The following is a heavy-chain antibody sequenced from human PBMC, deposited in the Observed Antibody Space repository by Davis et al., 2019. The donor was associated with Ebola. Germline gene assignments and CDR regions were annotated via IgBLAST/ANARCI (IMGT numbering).Heavy chain of an antibody. Sequence: SGPTLVKPTQTLTLTCTFSGFPLSTSGMCVSWIRQPPGKALEWLALIDWDDDKYYSTSLKTRLTISKDTSKNQVVLTMTNMDPVDTATYYCARMGITGIYYYGMDVWGQGTTVTVSS. CDR2: IDWDDDK. V-gene: IGHV2-70*01. CDR3: ARMGITGIYYYGMDV. CDR1: GFPLSTSGMC. D-gene: IGHD1-20*01. J-gene: IGHJ6*02.